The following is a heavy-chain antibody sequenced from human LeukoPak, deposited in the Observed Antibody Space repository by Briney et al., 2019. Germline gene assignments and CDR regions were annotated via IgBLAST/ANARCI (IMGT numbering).Heavy chain of an antibody. J-gene: IGHJ4*02. D-gene: IGHD3-22*01. Sequence: SVKVSCKASGGTFSSYAISWVRQAPGQGLEWMGGIIPIFGTANYAQKFQGRVTITTDESTSTAYMELSSLRSEDTAVYYCARHYDSSGYSLTAFGYWGQGTLVTVSS. CDR1: GGTFSSYA. CDR3: ARHYDSSGYSLTAFGY. V-gene: IGHV1-69*05. CDR2: IIPIFGTA.